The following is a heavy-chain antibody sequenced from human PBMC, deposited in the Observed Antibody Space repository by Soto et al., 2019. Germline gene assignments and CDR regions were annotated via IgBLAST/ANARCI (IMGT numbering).Heavy chain of an antibody. CDR3: ARDKVGYCSSTSCPLNWFDP. CDR2: INVGNGNT. D-gene: IGHD2-2*01. CDR1: GYTFTSYA. J-gene: IGHJ5*02. V-gene: IGHV1-3*01. Sequence: ASVKVSCKASGYTFTSYAMHWVRQAPGQRLEWMGWINVGNGNTKYSQKFQGRVTITRDTSASTAYMELSSLRSEDTAVYYCARDKVGYCSSTSCPLNWFDPWGQGTLVTVSS.